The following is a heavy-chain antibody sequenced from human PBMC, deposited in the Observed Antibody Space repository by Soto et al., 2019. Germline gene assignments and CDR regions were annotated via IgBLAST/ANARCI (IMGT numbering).Heavy chain of an antibody. V-gene: IGHV1-69*13. Sequence: ASVKVSCKASGGTFSSYAISWVRQAPGQGLEWMGGIIPIFGTANYAQKFQGRVTITADESTSTAYMELSSLRSEDTAVYYCARDTPGQWLETYYYSGMDVLGHGTKVKSPQ. J-gene: IGHJ6*01. D-gene: IGHD6-19*01. CDR2: IIPIFGTA. CDR3: ARDTPGQWLETYYYSGMDV. CDR1: GGTFSSYA.